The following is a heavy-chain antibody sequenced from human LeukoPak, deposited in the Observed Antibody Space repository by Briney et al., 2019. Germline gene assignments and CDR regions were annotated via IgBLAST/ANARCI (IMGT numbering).Heavy chain of an antibody. Sequence: SETQSLTCTVSGGSISSHYWSWIRQPPGKGLEWIGYIYYSGSTNYNPSLKSRVTISVDTSKNQFSLKLSSVTAADTAVYYCASHSYDFWSGYYVPYMDVWGKGTTVTVSS. D-gene: IGHD3-3*01. CDR1: GGSISSHY. CDR2: IYYSGST. CDR3: ASHSYDFWSGYYVPYMDV. V-gene: IGHV4-59*11. J-gene: IGHJ6*03.